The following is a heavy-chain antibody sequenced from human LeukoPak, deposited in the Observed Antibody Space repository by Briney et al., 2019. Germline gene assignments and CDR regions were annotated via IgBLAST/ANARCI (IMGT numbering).Heavy chain of an antibody. J-gene: IGHJ3*02. CDR1: GFTFSSYW. CDR3: ARDWGWPRGAFDI. D-gene: IGHD3-16*01. Sequence: GGSLRLSCAASGFTFSSYWMHWVRQAPGKGLVWVSRINSDGSSTSYADSVKGRFTISRDNSKNTLYLQMNSLRDEDTAVYYCARDWGWPRGAFDIWGQGTMVTVSS. V-gene: IGHV3-74*01. CDR2: INSDGSST.